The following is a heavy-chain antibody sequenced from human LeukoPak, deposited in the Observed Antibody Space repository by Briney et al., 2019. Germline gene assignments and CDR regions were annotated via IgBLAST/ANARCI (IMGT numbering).Heavy chain of an antibody. CDR3: AKVKGLEQSLVHDY. CDR2: ISGDGKNR. V-gene: IGHV3-23*01. J-gene: IGHJ4*02. D-gene: IGHD6-19*01. CDR1: GFTFRSYG. Sequence: GGSLRLSCAASGFTFRSYGMSWVRQAPGKGLQWVSAISGDGKNRDYPDSVKGRFTISRDNSKNTLYLQMDSLRAEDTAVYYCAKVKGLEQSLVHDYWGQGTLVTVSS.